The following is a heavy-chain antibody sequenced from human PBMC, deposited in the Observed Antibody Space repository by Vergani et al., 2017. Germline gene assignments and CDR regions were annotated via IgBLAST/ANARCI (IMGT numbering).Heavy chain of an antibody. Sequence: QVQLVESGGGVVQPGGSLGLSCAPSGFTFNSYGMHWVRQAPGKGLEWGASIRSDESRRYYGDSMEGPFTISRDNSKNTLYLQMKSLRPEDTAVYYCAKEGGGYCSGGTCYPEYWGQGTLVIVSS. J-gene: IGHJ4*02. CDR1: GFTFNSYG. D-gene: IGHD2-15*01. CDR2: IRSDESRR. V-gene: IGHV3-30*02. CDR3: AKEGGGYCSGGTCYPEY.